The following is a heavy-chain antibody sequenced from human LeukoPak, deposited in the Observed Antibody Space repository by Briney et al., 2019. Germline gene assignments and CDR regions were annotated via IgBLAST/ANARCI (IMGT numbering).Heavy chain of an antibody. CDR3: AREKGSGFDI. V-gene: IGHV3-48*03. J-gene: IGHJ3*02. D-gene: IGHD3-10*01. CDR1: GFTFSSYE. Sequence: GGSLRLSCAASGFTFSSYEMNWVRQAPGKGLEWVSYISSSGTTTYYAASVKGRFTISGDNAKNSLYLQMNSLRAEDTAVYYCAREKGSGFDIWGQGTMVTVSS. CDR2: ISSSGTTT.